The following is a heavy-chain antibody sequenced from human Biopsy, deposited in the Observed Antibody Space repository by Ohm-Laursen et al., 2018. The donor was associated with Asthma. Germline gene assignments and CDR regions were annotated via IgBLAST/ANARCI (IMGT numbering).Heavy chain of an antibody. Sequence: GPSVKVSCKISGYSLTDLSMHWVRQAPGQGLEWMGGHDHEEGGTVNARRFQGRVTMTEDTSTDTAYMELSSLSSGDTAVYYCARGDSSNWSHYYFDYWGQGTLVTVSS. CDR2: HDHEEGGT. J-gene: IGHJ4*02. CDR3: ARGDSSNWSHYYFDY. D-gene: IGHD3-22*01. V-gene: IGHV1-24*01. CDR1: GYSLTDLS.